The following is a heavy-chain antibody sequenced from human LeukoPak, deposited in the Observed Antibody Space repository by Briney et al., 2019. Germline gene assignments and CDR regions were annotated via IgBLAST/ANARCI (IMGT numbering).Heavy chain of an antibody. Sequence: PSETLSLTCAVSGGSISNYYWTWIRQPAGKGLEWIGRIYTGGSTNYNPSFKTRVTISVDTSKNQFSLKLTSVTAADTAVYYCASLFGSDYWGPGILVTVSS. J-gene: IGHJ4*02. CDR3: ASLFGSDY. V-gene: IGHV4-4*07. D-gene: IGHD3-10*01. CDR2: IYTGGST. CDR1: GGSISNYY.